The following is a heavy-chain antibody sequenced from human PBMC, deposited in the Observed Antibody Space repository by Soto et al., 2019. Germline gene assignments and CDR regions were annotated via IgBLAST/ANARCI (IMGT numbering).Heavy chain of an antibody. Sequence: QVQLVQSGAEVKKPGSSVKVSCKASGGTFSSYTISWVRPAPGQGLEWMGRIIPILSIANYALTFQGRVTITSDKSTSTSYSERSSLRSEATAVYYCAREYCTNGVCYEPPWLVPWGQGTIVTVPS. CDR3: AREYCTNGVCYEPPWLVP. V-gene: IGHV1-69*08. J-gene: IGHJ5*02. CDR2: IIPILSIA. D-gene: IGHD2-8*01. CDR1: GGTFSSYT.